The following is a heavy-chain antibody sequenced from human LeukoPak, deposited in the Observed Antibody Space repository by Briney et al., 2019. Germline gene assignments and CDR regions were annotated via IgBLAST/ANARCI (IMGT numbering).Heavy chain of an antibody. CDR3: ARLTGYCSSTSCYRGFGWFDP. J-gene: IGHJ5*02. D-gene: IGHD2-2*01. CDR1: GYSFTSYW. CDR2: IYPGDSDT. Sequence: GESLKISCKGSGYSFTSYWIGWVRQVPGKGLEWMGIIYPGDSDTRYSPSFQGQVTISADKSISTAYLQWSSLKASDTAMYYCARLTGYCSSTSCYRGFGWFDPWGQGTLVTVSS. V-gene: IGHV5-51*01.